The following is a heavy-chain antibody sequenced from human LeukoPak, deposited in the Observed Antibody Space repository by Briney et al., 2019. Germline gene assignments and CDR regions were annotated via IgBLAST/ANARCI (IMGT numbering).Heavy chain of an antibody. Sequence: PGGSLGLSCAASGFTFSSYGMHWVRQAPGKGLEWVAVISYDGSNKYYADSVKGRFTISRDNSKNTLYLQMNSLRAEDTAVYYCAKGNRLWGTVTTDWFDPWGQGTLVTVSS. D-gene: IGHD4-17*01. CDR2: ISYDGSNK. V-gene: IGHV3-30*18. J-gene: IGHJ5*02. CDR1: GFTFSSYG. CDR3: AKGNRLWGTVTTDWFDP.